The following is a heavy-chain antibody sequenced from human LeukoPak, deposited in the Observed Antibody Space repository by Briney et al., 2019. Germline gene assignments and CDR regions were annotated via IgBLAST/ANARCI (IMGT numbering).Heavy chain of an antibody. V-gene: IGHV3-64*01. Sequence: PGGSLRLSCAASGFTFSSYAMRWVRQAPGKGLEYVSAISSNGGSTYYANSVKGRFTISRDNSKNTLYLQMGSLRAEDMAVYYCARDYYGSGSYDYWGQGTLVTVSS. J-gene: IGHJ4*02. CDR3: ARDYYGSGSYDY. CDR1: GFTFSSYA. D-gene: IGHD3-10*01. CDR2: ISSNGGST.